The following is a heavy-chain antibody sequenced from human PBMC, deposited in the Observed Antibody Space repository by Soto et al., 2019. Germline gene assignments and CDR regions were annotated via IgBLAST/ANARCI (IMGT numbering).Heavy chain of an antibody. CDR3: ARGGTAIDY. V-gene: IGHV1-18*01. CDR2: ISAYNGNT. Sequence: ASVQVSCNASGYTFTNFFISWVRQAPGQGLEWMGWISAYNGNTNYAQKFQGRVTMTTDTSTSTAYMEVRSLRLDDTAVYYCARGGTAIDYWGQGTLVTVCS. J-gene: IGHJ4*02. CDR1: GYTFTNFF. D-gene: IGHD2-21*02.